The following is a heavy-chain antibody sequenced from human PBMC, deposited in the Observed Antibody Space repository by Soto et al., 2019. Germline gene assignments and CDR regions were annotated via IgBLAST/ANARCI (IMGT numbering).Heavy chain of an antibody. CDR3: ARDQFLDAFDI. CDR2: ISNYGSNK. J-gene: IGHJ3*02. Sequence: QVQLVESGGGVVQPGRSLRLSCAASGFIFSSYSMHWVRQAPGKGLEWVAIISNYGSNKDYVDSVKGRFTISRDNSNNTLSLQMNTLRAEDTAVYYCARDQFLDAFDIWGQGTMVTVSS. CDR1: GFIFSSYS. V-gene: IGHV3-30-3*01. D-gene: IGHD2-21*01.